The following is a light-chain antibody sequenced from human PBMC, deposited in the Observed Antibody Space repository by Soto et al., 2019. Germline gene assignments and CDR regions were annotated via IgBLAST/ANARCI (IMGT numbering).Light chain of an antibody. V-gene: IGKV1-5*03. CDR2: KAS. J-gene: IGKJ1*01. CDR1: QSISAW. Sequence: DIQMTQSPSTLSASLGDRVSINWRASQSISAWLAWYQQKPGKAPRLLIYKASTLEIGVPSRFSGSGSGTEFTLTISSLQTDDVATYYCQQYNDYSWTFGQGTKVDIK. CDR3: QQYNDYSWT.